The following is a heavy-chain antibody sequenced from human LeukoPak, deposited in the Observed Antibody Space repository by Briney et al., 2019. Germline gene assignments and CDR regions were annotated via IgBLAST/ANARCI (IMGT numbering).Heavy chain of an antibody. CDR2: MNPNSGNT. V-gene: IGHV1-8*01. D-gene: IGHD3-3*01. Sequence: ASVKVSCKASGYTFTSYDINWVRQATGQGLEWMGWMNPNSGNTGYAQKFQGRVTMTRNTSISTAYMELSSLRSKDTAVYYCARGGSYDFWSGYRGTPLFDYWGQGTLVTVSS. CDR1: GYTFTSYD. J-gene: IGHJ4*02. CDR3: ARGGSYDFWSGYRGTPLFDY.